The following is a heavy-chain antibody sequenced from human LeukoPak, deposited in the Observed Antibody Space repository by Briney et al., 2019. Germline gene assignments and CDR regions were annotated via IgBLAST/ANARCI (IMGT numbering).Heavy chain of an antibody. D-gene: IGHD5-18*01. CDR3: ARDGYSYGYSLNH. CDR1: GYTFSNYS. J-gene: IGHJ5*02. Sequence: GGSLKLSCAASGYTFSNYSMHWVRQAPGKGLEWVAVISYDGSNKYYAHTVKGRVTISRDNSKNTLYLQMNSLRAEDTAVYYCARDGYSYGYSLNHWGQGTLVTVSS. CDR2: ISYDGSNK. V-gene: IGHV3-30-3*01.